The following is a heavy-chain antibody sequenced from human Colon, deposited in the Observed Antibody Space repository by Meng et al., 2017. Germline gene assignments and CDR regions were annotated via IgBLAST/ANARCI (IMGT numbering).Heavy chain of an antibody. Sequence: QVQLQESGPGLVKPSQTLSLTCTVPCGSIRSADYYWSWIRQPQGKGLEWIGYIYYSGSTYYNPSLKSRVIISVDTSKNQFSLKLSSVTAADTAVYFCARIGVAVAGHYYFDYWGQGTLVTVSS. J-gene: IGHJ4*02. CDR3: ARIGVAVAGHYYFDY. V-gene: IGHV4-30-4*01. CDR2: IYYSGST. CDR1: CGSIRSADYY. D-gene: IGHD6-19*01.